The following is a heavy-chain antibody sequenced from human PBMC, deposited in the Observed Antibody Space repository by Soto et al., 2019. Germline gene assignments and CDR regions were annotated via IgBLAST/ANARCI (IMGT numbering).Heavy chain of an antibody. V-gene: IGHV4-30-4*01. CDR3: ARGSRPSAAGTWFDY. Sequence: QVQLQESGPGLVKPSQTLSLTCTVSGGSISSGDYYWSWIRQPPGKGLEWIGNIYNSGSTYSNPSLKGRVTISVDTSKNQFSLKLSSVTAADTAVYYCARGSRPSAAGTWFDYWGQGTLVTVSS. D-gene: IGHD6-13*01. CDR1: GGSISSGDYY. J-gene: IGHJ4*02. CDR2: IYNSGST.